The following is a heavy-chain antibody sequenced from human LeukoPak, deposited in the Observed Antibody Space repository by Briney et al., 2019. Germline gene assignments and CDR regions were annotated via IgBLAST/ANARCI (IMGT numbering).Heavy chain of an antibody. CDR3: ARLGADYYDSSGYYPFDY. Sequence: GESLKISCKGSGYSFTSYWIGWVRQMPGKGLEWMGIIYPGDSDTRYSPSFQGQVTISADKSISTAYLQWSSLKASDTAMYYCARLGADYYDSSGYYPFDYWGQGTLVTVSS. CDR2: IYPGDSDT. J-gene: IGHJ4*02. CDR1: GYSFTSYW. D-gene: IGHD3-22*01. V-gene: IGHV5-51*01.